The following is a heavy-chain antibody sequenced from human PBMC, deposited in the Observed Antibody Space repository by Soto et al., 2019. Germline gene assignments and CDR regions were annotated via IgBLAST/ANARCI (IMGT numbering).Heavy chain of an antibody. CDR2: MNPNSGNT. CDR1: GYTFTNYD. CDR3: AREVTGALYYYYYMDV. D-gene: IGHD2-21*02. J-gene: IGHJ6*03. V-gene: IGHV1-8*02. Sequence: GAPVKVSRKASGYTFTNYDINRVRQAPGQGLEWMGWMNPNSGNTGYAQKFQGRVTMTRNTSISTAYMELSSLRSEDTAVYYCAREVTGALYYYYYMDVWGQGTTVTVSS.